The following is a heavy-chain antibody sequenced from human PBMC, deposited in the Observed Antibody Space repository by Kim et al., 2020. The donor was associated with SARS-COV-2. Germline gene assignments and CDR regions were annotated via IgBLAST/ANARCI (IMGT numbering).Heavy chain of an antibody. CDR2: INTNTGNP. CDR1: GYTFTSYA. V-gene: IGHV7-4-1*01. J-gene: IGHJ4*02. CDR3: ARGGPLYSSSWYGVLDY. Sequence: ASVKVSCKASGYTFTSYAMNWVRQAPGQGLEWMGWINTNTGNPTYAQGFTGRFVFSLDTSVSTAYLQIGSLKAEDTAVYYCARGGPLYSSSWYGVLDYWGQGTLVTVSS. D-gene: IGHD6-13*01.